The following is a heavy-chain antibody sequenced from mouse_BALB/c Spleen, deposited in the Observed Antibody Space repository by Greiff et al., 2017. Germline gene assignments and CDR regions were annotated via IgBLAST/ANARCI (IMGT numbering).Heavy chain of an antibody. CDR2: IDPANGNT. D-gene: IGHD2-3*01. CDR3: ARGGLLRSFDY. CDR1: GFNIKDTY. Sequence: AQLKESGAELVKPGASVKLSCTASGFNIKDTYMHWVKQRPEQGLEWIGRIDPANGNTKYDPKFQGKATITADTSSNTAYLQLSSLTSEDTAVYYCARGGLLRSFDYWGQGTTLTVSS. J-gene: IGHJ2*01. V-gene: IGHV14-3*02.